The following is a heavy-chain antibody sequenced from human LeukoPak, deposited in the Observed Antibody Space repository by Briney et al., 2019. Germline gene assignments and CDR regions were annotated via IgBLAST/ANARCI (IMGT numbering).Heavy chain of an antibody. Sequence: PGGSLRLSCAASGFTFSSYGMSWVRQAPGKGLEWVSAISGSGGSTYYADSVKGRFTISRDNSKNTLYLQMNSLRAEDMAVYYCAKPSRLRLGELSLAVQVSDYFDYWGQGTLVTVSS. CDR1: GFTFSSYG. CDR3: AKPSRLRLGELSLAVQVSDYFDY. CDR2: ISGSGGST. V-gene: IGHV3-23*01. J-gene: IGHJ4*02. D-gene: IGHD3-16*02.